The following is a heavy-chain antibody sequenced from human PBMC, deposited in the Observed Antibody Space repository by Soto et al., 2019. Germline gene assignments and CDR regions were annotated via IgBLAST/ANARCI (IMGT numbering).Heavy chain of an antibody. CDR3: ARQGFGPRHGLVDV. CDR1: GGSISSYY. V-gene: IGHV4-59*08. Sequence: QVQLQESGPGLVKPSETLSLSCTVSGGSISSYYWSWFRQSPGKRMEWIGYVHHIWGARYNPSLQSRVDISLDTSRRHFSLKVTSVTATDTAVYYCARQGFGPRHGLVDVWGQGTTVTVSS. CDR2: VHHIWGA. J-gene: IGHJ6*02. D-gene: IGHD3-10*01.